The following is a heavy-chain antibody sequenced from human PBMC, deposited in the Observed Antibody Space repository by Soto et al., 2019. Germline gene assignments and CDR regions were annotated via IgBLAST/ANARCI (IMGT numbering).Heavy chain of an antibody. CDR1: GFTFSSYW. V-gene: IGHV3-74*01. D-gene: IGHD2-15*01. J-gene: IGHJ4*02. CDR2: INSDGSST. CDR3: ARVGYCSGGSCFPPPEDIKYSYGLDSDY. Sequence: PGGSLRLSCAASGFTFSSYWMHWFRQAPGKGLVWVSRINSDGSSTSYADSVKGRFTISRDNAKNTLYLQMNSLRAEDTAVYYYARVGYCSGGSCFPPPEDIKYSYGLDSDYWGQGTLVTVS.